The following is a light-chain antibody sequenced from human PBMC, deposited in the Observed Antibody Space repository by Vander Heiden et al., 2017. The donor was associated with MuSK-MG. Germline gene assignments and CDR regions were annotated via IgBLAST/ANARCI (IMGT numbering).Light chain of an antibody. Sequence: DIQMTPSPSTLCASGGDSVTITCRASQSISSWLAWYQQKPGKAPKILIYDAYRLESGVPSRFSGSGSGTEYTLTINPLKPDDFATYYCQHDNSDSQTFGQGTKVEIK. J-gene: IGKJ1*01. V-gene: IGKV1-5*01. CDR2: DAY. CDR1: QSISSW. CDR3: QHDNSDSQT.